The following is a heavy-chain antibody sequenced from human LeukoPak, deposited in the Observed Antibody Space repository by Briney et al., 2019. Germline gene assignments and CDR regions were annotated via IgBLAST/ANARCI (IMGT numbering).Heavy chain of an antibody. V-gene: IGHV1-2*02. CDR3: ARGWSGYYPYYSDY. CDR2: INPNSGGT. CDR1: GYTFTGYY. J-gene: IGHJ4*02. Sequence: ASVKVSCKASGYTFTGYYMHWVRQAPGQGLEWMGWINPNSGGTNYAQKFQGRVNKTRDTSISTAYMELSRLRSDDTAVYYCARGWSGYYPYYSDYWGQGTLVTVSS. D-gene: IGHD3-3*01.